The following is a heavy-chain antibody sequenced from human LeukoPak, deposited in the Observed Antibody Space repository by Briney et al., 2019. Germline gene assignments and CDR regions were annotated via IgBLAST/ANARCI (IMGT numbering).Heavy chain of an antibody. CDR2: INPNSGGT. CDR3: ARENPIVVVGS. J-gene: IGHJ4*02. V-gene: IGHV1-2*06. Sequence: ASVKVSCKXSGYTFTGYYMHWVRQAPGQGLEGMGRINPNSGGTNYAQKFQGRVTMTRDTSISTAYMELSRLRSDDTAVYYCARENPIVVVGSWGQGTLVTVSS. CDR1: GYTFTGYY. D-gene: IGHD3-22*01.